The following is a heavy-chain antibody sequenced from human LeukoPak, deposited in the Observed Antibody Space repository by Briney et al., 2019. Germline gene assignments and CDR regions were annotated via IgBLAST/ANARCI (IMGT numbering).Heavy chain of an antibody. CDR3: AKDMVGAAGTGSGFDY. CDR2: ISGSGGST. J-gene: IGHJ4*02. CDR1: GFTFSSYA. Sequence: GGSLRLSCAASGFTFSSYALSWVRQAPGKGLEWVSAISGSGGSTYYADSVEGRFTISRDNSKNTLYLQMNRLRAEDTAVYYCAKDMVGAAGTGSGFDYWGQGTLVTVSS. V-gene: IGHV3-23*01. D-gene: IGHD6-13*01.